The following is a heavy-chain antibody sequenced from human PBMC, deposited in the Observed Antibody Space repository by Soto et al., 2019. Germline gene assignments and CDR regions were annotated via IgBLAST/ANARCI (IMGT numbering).Heavy chain of an antibody. V-gene: IGHV3-23*01. CDR2: ISGNGGNT. Sequence: GSLRLSCAASGVTFGRYAMSWVGHAPGKGPEWVSAISGNGGNTYYADSVKGRFTISRDNSKNILYLQMNSLRAEDSAVYYCTNERGYTYGPFDYWAQGALVTVSS. CDR1: GVTFGRYA. CDR3: TNERGYTYGPFDY. J-gene: IGHJ4*02. D-gene: IGHD5-18*01.